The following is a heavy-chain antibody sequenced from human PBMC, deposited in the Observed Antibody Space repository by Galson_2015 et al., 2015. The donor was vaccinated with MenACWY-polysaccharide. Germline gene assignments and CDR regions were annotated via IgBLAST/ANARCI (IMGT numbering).Heavy chain of an antibody. V-gene: IGHV3-30-3*01. CDR3: ARDGSTVTKVIRCYFDY. CDR2: ISYDGSNK. Sequence: SLRLSCAASGFTFSSYAMHWVRQAPGKGLEWVAVISYDGSNKYYADSVKGRFTISRDNSKNTLYLQMNSLRAEDTAVYYCARDGSTVTKVIRCYFDYWGQGTLVTVSS. CDR1: GFTFSSYA. D-gene: IGHD4-17*01. J-gene: IGHJ4*02.